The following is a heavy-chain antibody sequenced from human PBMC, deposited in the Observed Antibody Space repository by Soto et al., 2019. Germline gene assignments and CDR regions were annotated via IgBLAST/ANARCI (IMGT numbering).Heavy chain of an antibody. Sequence: PSETLSLTCTVSGGSITRGGYYWSWIRQHPGKGLEWIGYIYNSGTTYYNPSLKSRVTISVDTSKNQFSLKLTSVTAADTAVYNCARDPAPWGQGTLVTVSS. V-gene: IGHV4-31*03. CDR1: GGSITRGGYY. CDR2: IYNSGTT. J-gene: IGHJ5*02. CDR3: ARDPAP.